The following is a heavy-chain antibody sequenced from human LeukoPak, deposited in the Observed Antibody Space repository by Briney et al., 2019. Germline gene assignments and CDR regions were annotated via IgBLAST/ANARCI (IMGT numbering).Heavy chain of an antibody. D-gene: IGHD6-19*01. CDR2: ISSSSSYI. CDR1: GLTFSSYS. V-gene: IGHV3-21*01. CDR3: ARLGLAVAGTFDY. Sequence: GGSLRLSCAASGLTFSSYSMNWVRQAPGKGLEWVSSISSSSSYIYYADSVKGRFTISRDNAKNSLYLQMNSLRAEDTAVYYCARLGLAVAGTFDYWGQGTLVTVSS. J-gene: IGHJ4*02.